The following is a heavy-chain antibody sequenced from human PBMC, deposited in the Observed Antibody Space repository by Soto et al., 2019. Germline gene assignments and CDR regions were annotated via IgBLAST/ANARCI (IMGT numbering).Heavy chain of an antibody. CDR2: ISGSGGST. Sequence: GSLRLSCAASGFTFSSYAMSGVRQAPGKGLEWVSAISGSGGSTYYADSVKGRFTISRDNSKNTLYLQMNSLRAEDTAVYYCAKAGREQWLVSYYFDYWGQGTLVTVSS. D-gene: IGHD6-19*01. CDR1: GFTFSSYA. J-gene: IGHJ4*02. V-gene: IGHV3-23*01. CDR3: AKAGREQWLVSYYFDY.